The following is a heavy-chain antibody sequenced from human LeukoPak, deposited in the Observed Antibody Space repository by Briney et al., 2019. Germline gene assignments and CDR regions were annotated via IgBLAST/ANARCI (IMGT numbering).Heavy chain of an antibody. D-gene: IGHD3-16*01. J-gene: IGHJ4*02. Sequence: GGSLRLSCAASGFSFSTYWMTWVRQAPGKGPEWVANIKQDGSEEYYVDSVKGRFTISRDNAKNSLYLQMNGLRDDDTAVYFCASFKLGGWGQGTLVTVPS. CDR3: ASFKLGG. V-gene: IGHV3-7*01. CDR2: IKQDGSEE. CDR1: GFSFSTYW.